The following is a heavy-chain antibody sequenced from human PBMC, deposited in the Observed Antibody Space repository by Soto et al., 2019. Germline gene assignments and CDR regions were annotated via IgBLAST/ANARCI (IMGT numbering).Heavy chain of an antibody. V-gene: IGHV3-30*18. J-gene: IGHJ6*02. CDR2: ISYDGSNK. Sequence: PGGSLRLSCAASGFTFSSYGMHWVRQAPGKGLEWVAVISYDGSNKYYADSVKGRFTISRDNSKNTLYLQMNSLRAEDTAVYYCAKAATRPKYYYYGMDVWGQGTTVTVSS. CDR3: AKAATRPKYYYYGMDV. D-gene: IGHD1-26*01. CDR1: GFTFSSYG.